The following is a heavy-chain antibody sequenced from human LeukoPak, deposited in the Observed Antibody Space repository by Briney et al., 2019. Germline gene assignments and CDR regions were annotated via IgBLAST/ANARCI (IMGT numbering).Heavy chain of an antibody. D-gene: IGHD6-13*01. Sequence: GESLKIFCQGFGYSFTSYWIGWVRLMPGKGMEWMGVIYPGDSRIRYNPSFQGQVTISVDKSISTAYLQWVSLKASDTAMYYCACRDLTSTWSFPWGQGTLVTVSS. CDR2: IYPGDSRI. CDR3: ACRDLTSTWSFP. J-gene: IGHJ5*02. CDR1: GYSFTSYW. V-gene: IGHV5-51*01.